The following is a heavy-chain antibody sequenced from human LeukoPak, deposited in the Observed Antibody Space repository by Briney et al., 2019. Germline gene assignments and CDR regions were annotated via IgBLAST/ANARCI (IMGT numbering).Heavy chain of an antibody. CDR3: ARGSIFGPEWNYYYYMDV. Sequence: SVKLSCKASGGAFSSYGINWVRQAPGQGIELMGGIIPIFGTANYAQKFQGRVTITTDESTSTAYMELSSLRSEDTAVYYCARGSIFGPEWNYYYYMDVWGKGTTVTVSS. D-gene: IGHD3-3*01. CDR1: GGAFSSYG. CDR2: IIPIFGTA. V-gene: IGHV1-69*05. J-gene: IGHJ6*03.